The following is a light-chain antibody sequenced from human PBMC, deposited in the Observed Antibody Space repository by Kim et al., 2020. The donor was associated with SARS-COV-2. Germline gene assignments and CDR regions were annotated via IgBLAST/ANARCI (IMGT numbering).Light chain of an antibody. CDR3: SSYTTSSTPVV. V-gene: IGLV2-14*03. CDR1: SSDVGGYGY. J-gene: IGLJ2*01. CDR2: DVS. Sequence: QFITITCTGTSSDVGGYGYVSWYQQHPGKAPKLMIYDVSNRPSGVSNRFSGSKSGNTASLTISGLQAEDEANYYCSSYTTSSTPVVFGGGTKLTVL.